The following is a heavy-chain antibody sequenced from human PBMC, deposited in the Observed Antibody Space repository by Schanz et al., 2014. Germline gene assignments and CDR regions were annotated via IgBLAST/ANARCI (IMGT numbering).Heavy chain of an antibody. Sequence: QVQLVQSGAEVKKPGASVKVSCKASGYTFISYFIHWVRQAPGQGLEWMGIINPTGGSTSYAQRFESGVTATRDTSTSTVYMELSSLRSEDTAVYYCARAAYGGYTSTPLRYWGQGTLVTVSS. D-gene: IGHD5-12*01. J-gene: IGHJ4*02. CDR1: GYTFISYF. V-gene: IGHV1-46*01. CDR3: ARAAYGGYTSTPLRY. CDR2: INPTGGST.